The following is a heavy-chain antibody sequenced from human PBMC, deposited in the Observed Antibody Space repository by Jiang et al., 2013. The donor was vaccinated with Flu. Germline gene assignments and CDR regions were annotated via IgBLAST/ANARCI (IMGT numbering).Heavy chain of an antibody. Sequence: PGLVKPSETLSLTCSVSGDSITSYYWHWIRQPPGQGLEWVGYISYSEFTNYIPSLKSRVTIAVDTSKNQFSLKLTSVTAADTAVYYCARQGYCNRTSCYDSWGQGTLVTVSS. D-gene: IGHD2-2*01. J-gene: IGHJ4*02. CDR3: ARQGYCNRTSCYDS. CDR1: GDSITSYY. V-gene: IGHV4-59*08. CDR2: ISYSEFT.